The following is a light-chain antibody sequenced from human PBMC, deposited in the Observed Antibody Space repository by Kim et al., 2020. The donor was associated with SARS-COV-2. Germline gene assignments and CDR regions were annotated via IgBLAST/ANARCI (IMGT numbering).Light chain of an antibody. V-gene: IGLV3-27*01. CDR3: YSAADNNAV. CDR2: KDS. CDR1: VLAKKY. Sequence: SYELTQPSSVSVSPGQTARITCSGDVLAKKYARWFQQKPGQAPVLVIYKDSERPSGIPERFSGSSSGTTVTLTISGAQVEDEADYYCYSAADNNAVFGTGTKVT. J-gene: IGLJ1*01.